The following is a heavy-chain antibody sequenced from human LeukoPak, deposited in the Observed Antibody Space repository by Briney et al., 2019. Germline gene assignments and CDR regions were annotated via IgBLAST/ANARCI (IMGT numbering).Heavy chain of an antibody. Sequence: GGSLRLSCAASGFTFSSYEMNWVRQAPGKGLEWVSYISSSGSTIYYADSVKGRFTISRDNAKNSLYLQMNGLRVEDTAVYYCARVYYASWSGQPLSQHWLDPWGQGTLVTVSS. J-gene: IGHJ5*02. CDR3: ARVYYASWSGQPLSQHWLDP. CDR2: ISSSGSTI. V-gene: IGHV3-48*03. CDR1: GFTFSSYE. D-gene: IGHD3-3*01.